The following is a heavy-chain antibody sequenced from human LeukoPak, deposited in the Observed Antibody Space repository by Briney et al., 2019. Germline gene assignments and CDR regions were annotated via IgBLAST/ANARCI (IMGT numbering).Heavy chain of an antibody. CDR3: ARAGYSSSWYYFDY. V-gene: IGHV1-8*03. D-gene: IGHD6-13*01. Sequence: ASVKVSCKASGYTFTSYDINWVRQATGQGLEWMGWMNPNSGNTGYAQKFQGRVTITRNTSISTAYMELSSLRSEDTAVYYCARAGYSSSWYYFDYWGQGTLVTVSS. CDR1: GYTFTSYD. J-gene: IGHJ4*02. CDR2: MNPNSGNT.